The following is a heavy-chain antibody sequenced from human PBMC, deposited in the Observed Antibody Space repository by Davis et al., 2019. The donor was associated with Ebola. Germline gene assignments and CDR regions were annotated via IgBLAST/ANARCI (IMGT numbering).Heavy chain of an antibody. CDR3: AKDNGRVVAEY. CDR1: GFTFSSYA. V-gene: IGHV3-23*01. CDR2: ITSGGST. Sequence: GESLKISCAASGFTFSSYAMSWVRQAPGKGLEWVSDITSGGSTYFADSVRGRFTISRDNSKSTLYLQMNSLRAEDTAVYYCAKDNGRVVAEYWGQGTLVTVSS. J-gene: IGHJ4*02. D-gene: IGHD2-21*01.